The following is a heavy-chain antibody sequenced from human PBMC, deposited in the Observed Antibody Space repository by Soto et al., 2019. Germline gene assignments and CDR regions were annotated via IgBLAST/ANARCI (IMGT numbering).Heavy chain of an antibody. Sequence: TSETLSLTCTVSGGSIISSSYYWGWIRQPPGKGLEWIGGIYYSGSTYYNPSLKSRVTISVDTSKNQFSLKLSSVTAADTAVYYCASNRMAVAGNYYYYGMDVWGQGTTVTVSS. D-gene: IGHD6-19*01. V-gene: IGHV4-39*01. CDR3: ASNRMAVAGNYYYYGMDV. J-gene: IGHJ6*02. CDR2: IYYSGST. CDR1: GGSIISSSYY.